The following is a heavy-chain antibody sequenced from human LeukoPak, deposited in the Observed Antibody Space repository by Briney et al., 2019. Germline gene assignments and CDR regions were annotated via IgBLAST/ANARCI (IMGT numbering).Heavy chain of an antibody. D-gene: IGHD3-22*01. CDR3: ARRMDYDSSGDYGWFDP. CDR1: GLTFNNYN. V-gene: IGHV3-21*01. J-gene: IGHJ5*02. Sequence: GGSLRLSCATSGLTFNNYNMNWVRQAPGRALEWVSSITSSGTYIFYADSVKGRFTISRDNAKNSLYLQMNSLGPEDTAVYYCARRMDYDSSGDYGWFDPWGQGTRVTVSS. CDR2: ITSSGTYI.